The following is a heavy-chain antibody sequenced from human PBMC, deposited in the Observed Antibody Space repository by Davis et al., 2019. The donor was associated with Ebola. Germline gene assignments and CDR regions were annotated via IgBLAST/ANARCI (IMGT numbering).Heavy chain of an antibody. J-gene: IGHJ5*02. CDR1: GFTFSSYA. D-gene: IGHD3-3*01. Sequence: PGGSLRLSCAASGFTFSSYAMHWVRQAPGKGLEYVSAISSNGGSTYYANSVKGRFTISRDNSKNTLYLQMGSLRAEDMAVYYCARSGTNDFWSVGGLNWFDPWGQGTLVTVSS. V-gene: IGHV3-64*01. CDR3: ARSGTNDFWSVGGLNWFDP. CDR2: ISSNGGST.